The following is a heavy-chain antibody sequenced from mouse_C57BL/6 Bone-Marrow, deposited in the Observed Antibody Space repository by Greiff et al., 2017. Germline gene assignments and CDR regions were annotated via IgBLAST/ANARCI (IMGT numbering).Heavy chain of an antibody. Sequence: EVQVVESGPGLVKPSQSLSLTCSVTGYSITSGYYWNWIRQFPGNKLEWMGYISYDGSNNYNPSLKNRISITRDTSKNQFFLKLNSVTTEDTATYYCASNYYGSSYHFDYWGQGTTLTVSS. J-gene: IGHJ2*01. CDR3: ASNYYGSSYHFDY. CDR2: ISYDGSN. CDR1: GYSITSGYY. V-gene: IGHV3-6*01. D-gene: IGHD1-1*01.